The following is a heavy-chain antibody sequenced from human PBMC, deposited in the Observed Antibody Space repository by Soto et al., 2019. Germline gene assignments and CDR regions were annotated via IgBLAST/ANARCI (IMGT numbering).Heavy chain of an antibody. D-gene: IGHD3-10*01. Sequence: VQLVESGGGVVQPGSSLRLSCAASGFSFKHYAFHWVRQAPGKGLEWVALISHNDEPKIFYADSVQGRFTISRDNFKNTVSLQMNSLRDEDTAVYHCARGVRAETYYNAFDYWGQGTQVTVSS. J-gene: IGHJ4*01. CDR2: ISHNDEPKI. V-gene: IGHV3-30-3*01. CDR3: ARGVRAETYYNAFDY. CDR1: GFSFKHYA.